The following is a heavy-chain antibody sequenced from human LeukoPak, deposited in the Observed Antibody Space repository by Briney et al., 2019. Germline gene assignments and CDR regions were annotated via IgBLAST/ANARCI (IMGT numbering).Heavy chain of an antibody. V-gene: IGHV1-69*06. CDR1: GGTFSSYA. CDR3: ARGYGGNSEAFDI. D-gene: IGHD4-23*01. Sequence: SVKVSCKASGGTFSSYAISWVRQAPGQGLEWMGRIIPIFGTANYARKFQGRVTITADKSTSTAYMELSSLRSEDTAVYYCARGYGGNSEAFDIWGQGTMVTVSS. J-gene: IGHJ3*02. CDR2: IIPIFGTA.